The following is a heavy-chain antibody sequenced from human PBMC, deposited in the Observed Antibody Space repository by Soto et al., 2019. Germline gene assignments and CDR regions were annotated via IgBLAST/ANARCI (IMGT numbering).Heavy chain of an antibody. V-gene: IGHV1-18*01. Sequence: QILLVQSGAEVKKTGASVKVSCKASGYTFRNEGINWVRQAPGQGLEWMGWISGDNGNRKYAQKFQGRVSMTTDTATSTAYMELMRLRPDDTAVYYCARGRDGGYSYGLDYWGQGILVTVSS. CDR1: GYTFRNEG. J-gene: IGHJ4*02. CDR2: ISGDNGNR. CDR3: ARGRDGGYSYGLDY. D-gene: IGHD5-18*01.